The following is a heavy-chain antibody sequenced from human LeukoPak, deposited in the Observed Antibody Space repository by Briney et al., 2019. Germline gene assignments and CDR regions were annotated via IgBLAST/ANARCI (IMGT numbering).Heavy chain of an antibody. V-gene: IGHV4-4*07. CDR1: GGSISSYY. CDR2: IHTSGST. D-gene: IGHD6-13*01. J-gene: IGHJ4*02. Sequence: SETLSLTCTVSGGSISSYYWSWIRQPAGKGLEWIGRIHTSGSTNYSPSLKSRVTMSVDTSKNQFSLNLKSVTPEDTAVYYCARNLIPEQLVLNFWGQGILVTVSS. CDR3: ARNLIPEQLVLNF.